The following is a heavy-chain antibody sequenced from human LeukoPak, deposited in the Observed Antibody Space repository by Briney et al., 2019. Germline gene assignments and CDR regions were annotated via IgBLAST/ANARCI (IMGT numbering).Heavy chain of an antibody. V-gene: IGHV4-59*01. CDR1: GGSITGSY. D-gene: IGHD3-10*01. CDR3: AKEGYGSGSYGWLDP. J-gene: IGHJ5*02. CDR2: IYYSGDV. Sequence: SETLSLTCTVSGGSITGSYWSWVRQTPGQGLEWIGHIYYSGDVNYNPSLKSRISISLDTSLSQFSLKLNSLTASDTPVYYCAKEGYGSGSYGWLDPWGQGTLVTVSS.